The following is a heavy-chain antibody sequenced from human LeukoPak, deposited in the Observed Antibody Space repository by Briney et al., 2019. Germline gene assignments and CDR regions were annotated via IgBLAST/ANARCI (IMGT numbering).Heavy chain of an antibody. CDR2: ISGDGSSL. J-gene: IGHJ6*02. CDR1: GFTFRDYW. V-gene: IGHV3-74*01. CDR3: ARGGGLDV. Sequence: QPGGSLRLSCAASGFTFRDYWLHWVRQAPGKGLMWVSRISGDGSSLNYAGSVKGRFTISRDNAKNSLYLQMSNLRAEDTAVYFCARGGGLDVWGQGATVTVSS. D-gene: IGHD3-16*01.